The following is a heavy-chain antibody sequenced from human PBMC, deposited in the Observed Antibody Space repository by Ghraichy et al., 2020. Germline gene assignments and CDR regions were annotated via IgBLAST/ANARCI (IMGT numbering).Heavy chain of an antibody. D-gene: IGHD6-19*01. V-gene: IGHV4-59*01. CDR1: GGSISSYY. J-gene: IGHJ3*02. Sequence: SETLSLTCTVSGGSISSYYWSWIRQPPGKGLEWIGYIYYSGSTNYNPSLKSRVTISVDTSKNQFSLKLSSVTAADTAVYYCARAFSSSGWYIGAFDIWGQGTMVTVSS. CDR3: ARAFSSSGWYIGAFDI. CDR2: IYYSGST.